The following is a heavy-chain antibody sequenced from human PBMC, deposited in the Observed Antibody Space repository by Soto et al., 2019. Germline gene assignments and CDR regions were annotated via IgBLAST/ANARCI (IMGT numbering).Heavy chain of an antibody. CDR2: INHSGST. CDR3: ARDKITGLFDY. D-gene: IGHD2-8*02. Sequence: SGTLSLTCAVYGGSFSGDDWTWIRQPPGTGLEWIGEINHSGSTNYNPSLKSRVTISVDTSKNQFSLKLTSVTAADTAVYYCARDKITGLFDYWGQGTLVTVSS. J-gene: IGHJ4*02. CDR1: GGSFSGDD. V-gene: IGHV4-34*01.